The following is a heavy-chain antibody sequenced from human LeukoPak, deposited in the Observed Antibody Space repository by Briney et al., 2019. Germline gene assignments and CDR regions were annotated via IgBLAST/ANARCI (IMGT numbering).Heavy chain of an antibody. V-gene: IGHV4-59*08. Sequence: SETLSLTCTASGGSITNYYWSWIRQPPGRGLEWIGYIYYSGSTDYNPSLKSRVTISVDTSKSQFSLKLSSVTAADTAVYYCARQPYYDSSGYYHDAFDIWGQGTMVTVSS. D-gene: IGHD3-22*01. J-gene: IGHJ3*02. CDR3: ARQPYYDSSGYYHDAFDI. CDR1: GGSITNYY. CDR2: IYYSGST.